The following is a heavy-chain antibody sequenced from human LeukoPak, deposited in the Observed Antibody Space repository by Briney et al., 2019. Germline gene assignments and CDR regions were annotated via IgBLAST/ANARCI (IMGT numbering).Heavy chain of an antibody. Sequence: ASVKVSCKASGYTFTTHDINWVRQATGQGLEWLGWMSPNSGDTGYAQKFQGRVTMTSDSSISTAYMEFSSLRSEDSAVYYCARDGKHIAVPGVRYPMDVWGQGTTVTVS. CDR2: MSPNSGDT. CDR3: ARDGKHIAVPGVRYPMDV. CDR1: GYTFTTHD. D-gene: IGHD6-19*01. J-gene: IGHJ6*02. V-gene: IGHV1-8*01.